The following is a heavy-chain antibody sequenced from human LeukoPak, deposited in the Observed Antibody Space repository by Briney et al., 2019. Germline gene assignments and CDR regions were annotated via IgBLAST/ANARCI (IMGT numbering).Heavy chain of an antibody. Sequence: PSETLSLTCTVSGGSITSYYWSWIRQPPGKGLEWIGYIYYSGSTTYNPSLKSRVTMSVDTSKNQFSLKLSSVTAADTAMYFCARDDSYAAHNWFDPWGQGTLVTVSS. CDR2: IYYSGST. J-gene: IGHJ5*02. D-gene: IGHD5-18*01. CDR3: ARDDSYAAHNWFDP. V-gene: IGHV4-59*01. CDR1: GGSITSYY.